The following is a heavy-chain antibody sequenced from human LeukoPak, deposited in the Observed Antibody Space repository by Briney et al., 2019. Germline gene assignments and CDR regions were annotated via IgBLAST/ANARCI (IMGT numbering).Heavy chain of an antibody. D-gene: IGHD1-1*01. V-gene: IGHV1-8*01. CDR1: GYTFTSYD. CDR2: MNPDSGDT. CDR3: TRGWNV. J-gene: IGHJ6*04. Sequence: ASVKVSCKASGYTFTSYDINWVRQATGQGLGWMGWMNPDSGDTGYAQKFQGRVTISRNTSISTAYMELRSLSSEDSAVYYCTRGWNVWGKGTTVTVSS.